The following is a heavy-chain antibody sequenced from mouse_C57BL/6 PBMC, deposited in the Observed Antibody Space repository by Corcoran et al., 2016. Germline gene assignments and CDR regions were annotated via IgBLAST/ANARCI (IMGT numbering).Heavy chain of an antibody. D-gene: IGHD2-12*01. J-gene: IGHJ3*01. CDR2: IYWADAK. V-gene: IGHV8-12*01. Sequence: QVTLKESGPGILQSSQTLSLTCSFSGFSLSTSGMGVSWIRRPSGKGLEWLSHIYWADAKRYNPSLTSWLTISKDTSSNQVFLKITSVNTADTATYYCGRGGDSSWFAYWGKGTLVMVS. CDR3: GRGGDSSWFAY. CDR1: GFSLSTSGMG.